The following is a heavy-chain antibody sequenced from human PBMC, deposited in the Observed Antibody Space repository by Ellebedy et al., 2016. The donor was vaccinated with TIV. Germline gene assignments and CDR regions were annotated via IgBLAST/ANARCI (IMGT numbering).Heavy chain of an antibody. J-gene: IGHJ3*02. V-gene: IGHV3-48*04. CDR3: ARDMAWGNERMNDAFDI. Sequence: GESLKISCAASGFTFSPYAMNWVRQTPGKGLEWVSHISGSSLTKMYADSVVGRFTISRDNANTSLYLQMDRLRVEDTAVYYCARDMAWGNERMNDAFDIWGQGTMVTVSS. D-gene: IGHD7-27*01. CDR2: ISGSSLTK. CDR1: GFTFSPYA.